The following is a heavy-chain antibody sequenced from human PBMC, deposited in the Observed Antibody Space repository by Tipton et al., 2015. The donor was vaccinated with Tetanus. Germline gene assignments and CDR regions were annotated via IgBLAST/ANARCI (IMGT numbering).Heavy chain of an antibody. CDR1: GFTFSSYW. J-gene: IGHJ3*02. V-gene: IGHV3-74*01. Sequence: SLRLSCAASGFTFSSYWMHWVRQAPGKGLVWVSRINSDGSSTSYADSVKGRFTISRDNSKNTLYLQMNSLRAEDTAVYYCARAEGSYGQDDAFDIWGQGTMVTVSS. CDR2: INSDGSST. CDR3: ARAEGSYGQDDAFDI. D-gene: IGHD3-10*01.